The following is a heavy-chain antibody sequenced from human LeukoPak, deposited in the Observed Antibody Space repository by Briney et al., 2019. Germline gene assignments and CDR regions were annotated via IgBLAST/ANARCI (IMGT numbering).Heavy chain of an antibody. CDR1: GFTFRNYG. V-gene: IGHV3-33*01. Sequence: SGGSLRLSCAASGFTFRNYGMHWVRQAPGKGLEWVAVIWYDGSNKYYANSVKGRFTISRDNSKNTLFLQMTSLRAEDSAVYYCARDRGGDYDIPAYYIDSWGQGTLVTVSS. J-gene: IGHJ4*02. CDR2: IWYDGSNK. D-gene: IGHD3-10*01. CDR3: ARDRGGDYDIPAYYIDS.